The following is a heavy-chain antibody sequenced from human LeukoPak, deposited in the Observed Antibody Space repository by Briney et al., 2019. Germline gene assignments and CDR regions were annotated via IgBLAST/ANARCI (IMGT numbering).Heavy chain of an antibody. V-gene: IGHV4-59*08. Sequence: PSETLSLTCTVSGGSISSYYWSWIRQPPGKGLEWIGYIYYSGSTNYNPSLKSRVTISVDTSKNQFSLKLSSVTAADTAVYYCASLRSLYYGMDVWGQGTTVTVSS. CDR1: GGSISSYY. CDR3: ASLRSLYYGMDV. J-gene: IGHJ6*02. D-gene: IGHD2-15*01. CDR2: IYYSGST.